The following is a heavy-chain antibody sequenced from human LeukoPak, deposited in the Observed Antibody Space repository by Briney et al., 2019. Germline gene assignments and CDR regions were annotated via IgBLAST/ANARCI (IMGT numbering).Heavy chain of an antibody. D-gene: IGHD1-1*01. CDR1: GFTFSNYA. CDR2: ISGSGGST. J-gene: IGHJ6*03. V-gene: IGHV3-23*01. Sequence: GGSLRLSCAASGFTFSNYAMSWVRQAPGKGLEWVSAISGSGGSTYYADSVKGRFTISRDNSKNTLYLQMNSLRAEHTAVYHCAKAGLPTTLSYYYYYYMDVWGKGTTVTVSS. CDR3: AKAGLPTTLSYYYYYYMDV.